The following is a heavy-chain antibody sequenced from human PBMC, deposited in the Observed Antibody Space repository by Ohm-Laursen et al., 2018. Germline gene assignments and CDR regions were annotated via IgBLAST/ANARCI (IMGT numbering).Heavy chain of an antibody. CDR3: ARGSRDGLYDY. CDR1: GGSFSGYY. V-gene: IGHV4-34*01. J-gene: IGHJ4*02. D-gene: IGHD5-24*01. CDR2: INHSGST. Sequence: GTLSLTCAVYGGSFSGYYWSWIRQPPGKGLEWIGEINHSGSTNYNPSLKSRVTISVGTSKNQFSLKLSSVTAADTAVYYCARGSRDGLYDYWGQGTLVTVSS.